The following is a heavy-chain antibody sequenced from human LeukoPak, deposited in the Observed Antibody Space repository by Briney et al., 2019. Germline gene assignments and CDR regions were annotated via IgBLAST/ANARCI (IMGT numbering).Heavy chain of an antibody. D-gene: IGHD3-3*01. CDR2: IRSKTDSETT. CDR3: TTGRFPPRY. Sequence: GGSLRLSCVVSGFSFSDAWVSWVRQAPGKGLEWIGRIRSKTDSETTEYAAPVKRRFSISRDDSKKTLYLQMNSLKTEDTAVYYCTTGRFPPRYWGQGTLVTVSS. J-gene: IGHJ4*02. V-gene: IGHV3-15*01. CDR1: GFSFSDAW.